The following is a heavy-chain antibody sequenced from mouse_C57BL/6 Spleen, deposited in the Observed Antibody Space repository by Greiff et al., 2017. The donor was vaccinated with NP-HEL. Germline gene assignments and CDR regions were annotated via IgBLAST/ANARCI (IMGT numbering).Heavy chain of an antibody. J-gene: IGHJ1*03. Sequence: QVQLQQPGAELVKPGASVKLSCKASGYTFTSYWMQWVKQRPGQGLEWIGEIDPADSYTNYNQKFKGKATLTVDTSSSTAYMQLSSLTSEDSAVYDGARGLRGWYFDVWGTGTTVTVSS. V-gene: IGHV1-50*01. D-gene: IGHD3-1*01. CDR3: ARGLRGWYFDV. CDR1: GYTFTSYW. CDR2: IDPADSYT.